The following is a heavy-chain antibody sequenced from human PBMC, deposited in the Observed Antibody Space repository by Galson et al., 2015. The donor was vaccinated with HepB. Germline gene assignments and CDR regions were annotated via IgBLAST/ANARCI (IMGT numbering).Heavy chain of an antibody. CDR2: ISYDGSNK. D-gene: IGHD3-10*01. CDR3: ARDSYYYGSGSYYNGDY. V-gene: IGHV3-30-3*01. CDR1: GFTFSSYA. Sequence: SLRLSCAASGFTFSSYAMHWVRQAPGKGLEWVAVISYDGSNKYYADSVKGRFTISRDNSKNTLYLQMNSLRAEDTAVYYCARDSYYYGSGSYYNGDYWGQGTLVTVSS. J-gene: IGHJ4*02.